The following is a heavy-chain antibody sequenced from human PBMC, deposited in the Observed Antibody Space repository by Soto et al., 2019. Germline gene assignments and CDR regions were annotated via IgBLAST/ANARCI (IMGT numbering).Heavy chain of an antibody. CDR1: GFPFTSYW. CDR3: ARGDCFSTSRYVMDV. Sequence: GGSLRLSCAASGFPFTSYWMHWVRQTPGKGLVWVSSINTDGSGRNYADPVKGRFTISRDNAKKMVYLQMNTLRAEDTALYYCARGDCFSTSRYVMDVWGQGTTVTVSS. D-gene: IGHD2-2*01. J-gene: IGHJ6*02. CDR2: INTDGSGR. V-gene: IGHV3-74*01.